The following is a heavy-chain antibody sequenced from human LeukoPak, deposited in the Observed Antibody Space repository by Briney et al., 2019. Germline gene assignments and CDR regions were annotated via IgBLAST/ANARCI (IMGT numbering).Heavy chain of an antibody. J-gene: IGHJ4*02. CDR1: GFTFDDYA. V-gene: IGHV3-9*01. Sequence: GGSLRLSCAASGFTFDDYAIHWVRQAPGKRLEWVSGISWNGGTIDYADSVKGRFTISRDNAKNSLYLQMNSLRAEDTALYYCAKDPYSRGNSYFDYWGQGTLATVSS. CDR2: ISWNGGTI. CDR3: AKDPYSRGNSYFDY. D-gene: IGHD4-23*01.